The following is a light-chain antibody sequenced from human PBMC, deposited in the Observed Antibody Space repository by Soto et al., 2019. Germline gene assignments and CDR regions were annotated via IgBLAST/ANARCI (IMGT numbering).Light chain of an antibody. V-gene: IGLV2-8*01. J-gene: IGLJ1*01. CDR1: SSDVGGYNY. CDR3: LSYADTAYV. Sequence: QSVLTQPPSASGSPGQSVTISCAGTSSDVGGYNYVSWYQQYPGKVPKLMIYEVSERPSGVPDRFSGSKSGNTAFLTVSGLPAEDEAYYYCLSYADTAYVFGTGTKLTVL. CDR2: EVS.